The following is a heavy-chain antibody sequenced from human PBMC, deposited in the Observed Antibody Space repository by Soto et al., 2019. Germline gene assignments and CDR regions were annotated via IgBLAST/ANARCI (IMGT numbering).Heavy chain of an antibody. V-gene: IGHV3-64D*08. Sequence: SRYYADSVKGRFTISRDNSKNTLYLQMSSLRAEDTAVYYCVKDLSFTIFGVVIFDYWGQGTQVTVSS. CDR3: VKDLSFTIFGVVIFDY. J-gene: IGHJ4*02. D-gene: IGHD3-3*01. CDR2: SR.